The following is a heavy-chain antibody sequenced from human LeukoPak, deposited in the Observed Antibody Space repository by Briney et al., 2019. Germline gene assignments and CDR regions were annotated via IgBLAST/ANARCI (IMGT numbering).Heavy chain of an antibody. CDR1: GYTFTSYG. V-gene: IGHV1-18*01. Sequence: GASVKVSCKASGYTFTSYGISWVRQAPGQGLEWMGWISAYNGNTNYAQKLQGRVTMTTDTSTNTVYMELRSLRSDDTAVYYCARNRGRPYYYDSSGYLDYWGQGTLVTVSS. J-gene: IGHJ4*02. D-gene: IGHD3-22*01. CDR3: ARNRGRPYYYDSSGYLDY. CDR2: ISAYNGNT.